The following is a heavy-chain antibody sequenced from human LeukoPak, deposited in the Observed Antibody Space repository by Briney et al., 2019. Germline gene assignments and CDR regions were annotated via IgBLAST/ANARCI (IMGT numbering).Heavy chain of an antibody. Sequence: ASVKVSCKASGYRFTNYAMNWVRQAPGQGLEWMGWISAYNGNTNYAQKLQGRVTMTTDTSTSTAYMELRSLRSDDTAVYYCAREWVDGSSGYVGFGPWGQGTLVTVSS. J-gene: IGHJ4*02. CDR3: AREWVDGSSGYVGFGP. V-gene: IGHV1-18*01. D-gene: IGHD3-22*01. CDR2: ISAYNGNT. CDR1: GYRFTNYA.